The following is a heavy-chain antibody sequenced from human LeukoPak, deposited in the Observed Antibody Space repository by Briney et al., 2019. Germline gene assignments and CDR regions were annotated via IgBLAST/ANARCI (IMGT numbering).Heavy chain of an antibody. CDR1: GYTFTGYY. CDR2: INPNSGGT. V-gene: IGHV1-2*02. CDR3: ARENSGSYSNWFDP. D-gene: IGHD1-26*01. Sequence: ASVKVSCKASGYTFTGYYMHWVRQAPGQGLEWMGWINPNSGGTNYAQKFQGRVTMTRDTSISTAYMELSRLRSDDTAVYYCARENSGSYSNWFDPWGQGTLVTVSS. J-gene: IGHJ5*02.